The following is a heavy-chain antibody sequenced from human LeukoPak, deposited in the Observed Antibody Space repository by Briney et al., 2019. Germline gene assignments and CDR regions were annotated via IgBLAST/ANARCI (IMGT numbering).Heavy chain of an antibody. D-gene: IGHD1-26*01. J-gene: IGHJ4*02. V-gene: IGHV1-8*01. Sequence: ASVKVSCKASGYTFTSYDINWVRQATGQGLEWMGWINPNSGNTGYAQKFQGRVTMTRNTSISTAYMELSGLTPEDTAVYYCATLEGATGSDYWGQGTLVTVSS. CDR1: GYTFTSYD. CDR2: INPNSGNT. CDR3: ATLEGATGSDY.